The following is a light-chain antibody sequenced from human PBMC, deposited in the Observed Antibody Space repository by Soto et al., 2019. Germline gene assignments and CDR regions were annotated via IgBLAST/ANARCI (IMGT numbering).Light chain of an antibody. Sequence: QSALTQPPSASGSPGQSVTISCTGTSSEVGAYNYVSWYQQHPGKAPKLMIYDVSKRPSGVPYRFSGSKSGNAASLTVSGLQGEDEADYYCSSDASSRWVFGGGTKLTVL. CDR2: DVS. V-gene: IGLV2-8*01. CDR3: SSDASSRWV. CDR1: SSEVGAYNY. J-gene: IGLJ3*02.